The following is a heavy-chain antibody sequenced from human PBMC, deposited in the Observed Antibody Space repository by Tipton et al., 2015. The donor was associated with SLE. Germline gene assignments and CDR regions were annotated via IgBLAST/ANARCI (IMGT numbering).Heavy chain of an antibody. CDR3: AREYYYGSGLGY. D-gene: IGHD3-10*01. V-gene: IGHV4-59*01. Sequence: NPSLKSRVTISVDTSKNQFSLKLSSVTAADTAVYYCAREYYYGSGLGYWGQGTLVTVSS. J-gene: IGHJ4*02.